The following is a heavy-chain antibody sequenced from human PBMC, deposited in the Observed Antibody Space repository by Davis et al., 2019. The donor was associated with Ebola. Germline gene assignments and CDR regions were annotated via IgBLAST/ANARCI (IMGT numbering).Heavy chain of an antibody. CDR3: ARLRVLRFLEWLLPGDY. V-gene: IGHV5-51*01. CDR1: GYSFTSYW. J-gene: IGHJ4*02. Sequence: GESLKISCKGSGYSFTSYWIGWVRQMPGKGLEWMGIIYPGDSDTRYSPSFQGQVTIPADKSLSTAYLQWSNLKASDTAMYYCARLRVLRFLEWLLPGDYWGQGTLVTVSS. CDR2: IYPGDSDT. D-gene: IGHD3-3*01.